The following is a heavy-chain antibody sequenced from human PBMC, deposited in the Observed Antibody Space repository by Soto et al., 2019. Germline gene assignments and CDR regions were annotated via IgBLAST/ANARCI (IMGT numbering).Heavy chain of an antibody. CDR3: AGGPTYYYYYGMDV. CDR2: IDPSDSYT. CDR1: GYSFTSYW. D-gene: IGHD3-16*01. V-gene: IGHV5-10-1*01. J-gene: IGHJ6*02. Sequence: PGEFLKISCKGSGYSFTSYWISWVRQMPGKGLEWMGRIDPSDSYTNYSPSFQGHVTISADKSISTAYLQWSSLKASDTAMYYCAGGPTYYYYYGMDVWGQGTTVTVSS.